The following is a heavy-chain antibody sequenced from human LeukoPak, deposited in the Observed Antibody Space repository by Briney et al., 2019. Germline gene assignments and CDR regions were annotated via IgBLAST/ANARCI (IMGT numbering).Heavy chain of an antibody. CDR1: GYTFTGHY. V-gene: IGHV1-2*06. J-gene: IGHJ5*02. D-gene: IGHD1-26*01. CDR3: ARDNGVGATTVWFDP. CDR2: IDPKSGDT. Sequence: GASVKVSCKASGYTFTGHYMHWVRQAPGQGLEWMGRIDPKSGDTNYAQKFQGRVTLTRDTPISTAYMELNRLRSDDTAVYYCARDNGVGATTVWFDPWGQGSLVTVSS.